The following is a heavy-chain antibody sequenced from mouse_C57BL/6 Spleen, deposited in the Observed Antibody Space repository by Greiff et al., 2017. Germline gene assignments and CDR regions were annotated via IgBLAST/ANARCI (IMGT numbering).Heavy chain of an antibody. J-gene: IGHJ4*01. Sequence: EVKLVESGGGLVQPKGSLKLSCAASGFSFNTYAMNWVRQAPGKGLEWFARIRSKSNNYATYYADSVKDRFTISRDDSESMLYLQMNNLKTEDTAMYYCVRHDLLWYAMDYWGQGTSVTVSS. CDR1: GFSFNTYA. V-gene: IGHV10-1*01. D-gene: IGHD2-10*01. CDR2: IRSKSNNYAT. CDR3: VRHDLLWYAMDY.